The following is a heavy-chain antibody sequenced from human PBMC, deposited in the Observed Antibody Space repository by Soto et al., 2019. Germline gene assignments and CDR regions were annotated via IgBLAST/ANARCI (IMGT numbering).Heavy chain of an antibody. CDR2: ISYDGSNK. Sequence: GGSLRLSCAASGFTFSSYAMHWVRQAPGKGLEWVAVISYDGSNKYYADSVKGRFTISRDNSKNTLYLQMNSLRAEDTAVYYCARTYHYDSSGYYGDDAFDIWGQGTMVTVSS. V-gene: IGHV3-30-3*01. J-gene: IGHJ3*02. CDR3: ARTYHYDSSGYYGDDAFDI. D-gene: IGHD3-22*01. CDR1: GFTFSSYA.